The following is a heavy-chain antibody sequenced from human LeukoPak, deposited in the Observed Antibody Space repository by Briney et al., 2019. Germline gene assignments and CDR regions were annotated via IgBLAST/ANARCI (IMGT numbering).Heavy chain of an antibody. D-gene: IGHD6-19*01. V-gene: IGHV4-4*02. Sequence: PSETLSLTCAVSGGSISNSNWWSLVRQPPGKGLEWIGEIYHSGSTNYNPSLKSRVTISVDKSKNQFSLKLSSVTAADTVVYYCARVGYSSGWRVDYWGQGTLVNVSS. CDR1: GGSISNSNW. CDR3: ARVGYSSGWRVDY. J-gene: IGHJ4*02. CDR2: IYHSGST.